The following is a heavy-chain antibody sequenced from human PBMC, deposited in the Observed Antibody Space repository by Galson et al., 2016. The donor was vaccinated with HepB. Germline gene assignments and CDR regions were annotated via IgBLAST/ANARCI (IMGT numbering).Heavy chain of an antibody. V-gene: IGHV3-23*01. CDR1: GFTFSNYA. J-gene: IGHJ4*02. D-gene: IGHD6-19*01. Sequence: SLRLSCAASGFTFSNYAMSWVRQAPGKGLEWVSAISGSGGSTFYADSVRGRFTISRDNSKNTLYLHINTLRVEDTAVYYCAKDPDSSGWFWRWDYWGQGTLVTVSS. CDR2: ISGSGGST. CDR3: AKDPDSSGWFWRWDY.